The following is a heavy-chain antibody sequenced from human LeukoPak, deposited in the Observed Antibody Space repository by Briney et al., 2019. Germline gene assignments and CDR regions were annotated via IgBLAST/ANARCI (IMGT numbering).Heavy chain of an antibody. CDR2: IYTSGST. Sequence: SETLSLTCTVSGGSISSYYWSWIRQPAGKGLEWIGRIYTSGSTNYNPSLKSRVTMSVDTSKNQFSLKLSSVTAADTAVYYCARIVVVPAASYYYYYYYMDVWGKGTTVTVSS. CDR3: ARIVVVPAASYYYYYYYMDV. J-gene: IGHJ6*03. D-gene: IGHD2-2*01. V-gene: IGHV4-4*07. CDR1: GGSISSYY.